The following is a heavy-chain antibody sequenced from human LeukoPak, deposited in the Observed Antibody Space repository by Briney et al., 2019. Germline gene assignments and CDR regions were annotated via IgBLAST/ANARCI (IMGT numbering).Heavy chain of an antibody. V-gene: IGHV1-18*04. CDR3: ARVRRSSSRGPQNYYYYGMDV. D-gene: IGHD6-13*01. J-gene: IGHJ6*02. CDR1: GYTFSSYG. CDR2: ISAHSGNT. Sequence: ASVKVSCKASGYTFSSYGISWVRQAPGQGLEWMGWISAHSGNTNYAQKFQGRVTMTTDTSTSTAYMELRSLRSDDTAVYYCARVRRSSSRGPQNYYYYGMDVWGQGTTVTVSS.